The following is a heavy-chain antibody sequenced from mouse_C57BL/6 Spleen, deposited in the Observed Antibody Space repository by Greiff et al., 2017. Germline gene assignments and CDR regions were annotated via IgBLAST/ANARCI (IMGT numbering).Heavy chain of an antibody. J-gene: IGHJ1*03. CDR1: GFTFSSYG. Sequence: EVKLMESGGDLVKPGGSLKLSCAASGFTFSSYGMSWVRQTPDKRLEWVATISSGGSYTYYPDSVKGRFTISRDNAKNTLYLQMSSLKSEDTAMYYCARPLYYGSSYDWYFDVWGTGTTVTVSS. CDR3: ARPLYYGSSYDWYFDV. CDR2: ISSGGSYT. V-gene: IGHV5-6*01. D-gene: IGHD1-1*01.